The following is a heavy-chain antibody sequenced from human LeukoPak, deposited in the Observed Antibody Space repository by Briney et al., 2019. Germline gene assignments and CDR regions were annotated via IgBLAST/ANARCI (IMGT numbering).Heavy chain of an antibody. Sequence: PGGSLRLSCAASGFTFSIYTMNWGRQPPGKGLGWVSAITGGGDTTHSADSVTGRFAISRDNSKSTLYLQMNSLRAEDTAVYYCAKDGPSWGSYFHYWGQGTLVTVSS. CDR2: ITGGGDTT. J-gene: IGHJ4*02. CDR1: GFTFSIYT. D-gene: IGHD3-16*01. CDR3: AKDGPSWGSYFHY. V-gene: IGHV3-23*01.